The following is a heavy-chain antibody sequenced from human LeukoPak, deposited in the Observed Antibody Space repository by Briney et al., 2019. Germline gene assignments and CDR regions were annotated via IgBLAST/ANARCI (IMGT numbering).Heavy chain of an antibody. D-gene: IGHD6-13*01. CDR3: ARPIFSYSSSYNWFDP. CDR1: GYSFTSYW. Sequence: GESLKISCKGSGYSFTSYWIGWVRQMPGKGLEWMGIIYPGDSDTRYSPSFQGQVTISADKSISTAYLQWSSLKASDTAMYYCARPIFSYSSSYNWFDPWGQGTLVTVSS. CDR2: IYPGDSDT. V-gene: IGHV5-51*01. J-gene: IGHJ5*02.